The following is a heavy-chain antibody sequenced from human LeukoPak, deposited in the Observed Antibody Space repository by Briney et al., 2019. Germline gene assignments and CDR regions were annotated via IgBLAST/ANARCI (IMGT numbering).Heavy chain of an antibody. CDR1: VFTFSNYA. D-gene: IGHD3-10*01. CDR3: AKDDAWLRFGE. CDR2: IVRSGGST. V-gene: IGHV3-23*01. Sequence: GGSLRLSCAASVFTFSNYAMSWVRQAPGKGLEWVSFIVRSGGSTYYADSVSGRFTISRDNSKNTLYLEVISLTAEDTAVYYCAKDDAWLRFGEWSQGTLVTVSS. J-gene: IGHJ4*02.